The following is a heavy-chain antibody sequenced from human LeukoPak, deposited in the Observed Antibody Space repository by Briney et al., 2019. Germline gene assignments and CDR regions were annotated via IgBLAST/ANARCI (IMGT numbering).Heavy chain of an antibody. CDR2: IYYSGST. J-gene: IGHJ6*02. V-gene: IGHV4-59*01. CDR3: ARARSLYGMDV. Sequence: KPSETLSLTCTVSGGSISSYYWSWIRQPPGKGLEWIGYIYYSGSTNYNPSLKSRVTISVDTSKSQFSLKLSSVTAADTAVYYCARARSLYGMDVWGQGTTVTVSS. CDR1: GGSISSYY.